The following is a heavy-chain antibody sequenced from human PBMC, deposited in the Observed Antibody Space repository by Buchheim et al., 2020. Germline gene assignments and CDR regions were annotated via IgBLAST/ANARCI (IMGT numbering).Heavy chain of an antibody. CDR3: AKVNYYYDSSGYLNY. J-gene: IGHJ4*02. Sequence: VQLVESGGGVVQPGRSLRLSCAASGFTFSSYGMHWVRQAPGKGLEWVAVISYDGSNKYYADSVKGRFTISRDNSKNTLYLQMNSLRAEDTAVYYCAKVNYYYDSSGYLNYWGQGTL. D-gene: IGHD3-22*01. CDR1: GFTFSSYG. V-gene: IGHV3-30*18. CDR2: ISYDGSNK.